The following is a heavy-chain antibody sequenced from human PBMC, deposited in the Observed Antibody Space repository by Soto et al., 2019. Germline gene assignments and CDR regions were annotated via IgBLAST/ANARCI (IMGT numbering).Heavy chain of an antibody. D-gene: IGHD3-16*01. V-gene: IGHV4-39*02. CDR2: IKYSGTT. CDR3: ARDYYDYVWGRYSGLDP. Sequence: PSETLSLTCTVSGGSISSSSCHWGWIRQPPGKGLEWIASIKYSGTTFYNPSLKSRVTLSVDTSKNQFALKLSSVTAADTAVYYCARDYYDYVWGRYSGLDPWGQGTLVTVSS. CDR1: GGSISSSSCH. J-gene: IGHJ5*02.